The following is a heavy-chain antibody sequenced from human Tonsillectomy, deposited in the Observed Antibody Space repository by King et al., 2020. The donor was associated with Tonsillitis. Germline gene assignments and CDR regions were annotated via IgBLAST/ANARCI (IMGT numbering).Heavy chain of an antibody. D-gene: IGHD6-19*01. J-gene: IGHJ3*02. CDR2: IRSKAYGGTT. CDR3: SRDQSSVWSGAGIDAFDI. Sequence: LVESGGGLVQPGRSLRLYCTASGFTFGDYAMSWFRQAPGKGLEWVGFIRSKAYGGTTEYAASVKGRFSISRDDSKSIAYLQMNSLKTEDTAVYYCSRDQSSVWSGAGIDAFDIWGQGTMVTVSS. CDR1: GFTFGDYA. V-gene: IGHV3-49*03.